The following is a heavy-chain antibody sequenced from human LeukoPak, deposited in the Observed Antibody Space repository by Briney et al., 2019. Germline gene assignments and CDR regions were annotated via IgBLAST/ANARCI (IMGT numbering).Heavy chain of an antibody. V-gene: IGHV3-74*01. J-gene: IGHJ4*02. Sequence: GGSLRLSCAASGFTFSSYWMHWVRQAPGKGLVWVSRINSDGSSTSYADSVKGRFTISGDNSKNTLYLQMNSLSADDTAVYYCARYRGATGRDFDYWGQGTLVTASS. D-gene: IGHD1-1*01. CDR1: GFTFSSYW. CDR2: INSDGSST. CDR3: ARYRGATGRDFDY.